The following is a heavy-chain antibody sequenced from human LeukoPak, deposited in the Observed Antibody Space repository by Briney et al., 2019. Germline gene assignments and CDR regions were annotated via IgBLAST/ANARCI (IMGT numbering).Heavy chain of an antibody. V-gene: IGHV4-59*01. D-gene: IGHD1-26*01. CDR3: ASGGSYAYYYYGMDV. Sequence: SETLSLTCTVSGGSISSYYWSWIRQPPGKGLEWIGYIYYSGSTSYNPSLKSRVTISVDTSKNQFSLRLSSVTAADTAVYYCASGGSYAYYYYGMDVWGQGTTVTVSS. J-gene: IGHJ6*02. CDR2: IYYSGST. CDR1: GGSISSYY.